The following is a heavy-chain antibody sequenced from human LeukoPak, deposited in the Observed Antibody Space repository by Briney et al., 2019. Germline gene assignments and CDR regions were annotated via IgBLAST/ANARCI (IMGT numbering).Heavy chain of an antibody. CDR3: VRAKHGYFDY. CDR2: ISSSSSYI. J-gene: IGHJ4*02. Sequence: GGSLRLSCAASGFTFSSYSMNWVRQAPGKGLEWVSSISSSSSYIYYADSVKGRFTISRDNAKNTLYLQMNSLRAEDTAVYYCVRAKHGYFDYWGQGTLVTVSS. V-gene: IGHV3-21*01. CDR1: GFTFSSYS.